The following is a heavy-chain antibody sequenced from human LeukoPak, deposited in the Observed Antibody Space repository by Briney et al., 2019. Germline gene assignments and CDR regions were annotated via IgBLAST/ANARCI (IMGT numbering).Heavy chain of an antibody. CDR3: ARARGYDGSGYYYGFFDY. Sequence: GGSLRLSCAASGFTFSSYTMNWVRQAPGKGLQWVSTVSASSDVHYSDSVKGRFTISRDNARNSLYLQMNSLRDEDTAVYYCARARGYDGSGYYYGFFDYWGQGTLVTVSS. D-gene: IGHD3-22*01. CDR1: GFTFSSYT. CDR2: VSASSDV. V-gene: IGHV3-48*02. J-gene: IGHJ4*02.